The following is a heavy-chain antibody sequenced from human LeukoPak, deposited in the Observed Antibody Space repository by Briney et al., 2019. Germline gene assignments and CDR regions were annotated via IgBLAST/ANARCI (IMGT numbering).Heavy chain of an antibody. D-gene: IGHD7-27*01. CDR1: GFTFSKSW. CDR3: TTYMNWVAGDV. J-gene: IGHJ6*02. CDR2: IKEDGSQT. Sequence: GGSLRLSCGTSGFTFSKSWMTWVRQAPGKGLEWVASIKEDGSQTFHVDSVRGRFAISRDNARSTLYLQMTNLRDDDTAVYYCTTYMNWVAGDVWGQGTTVTVSS. V-gene: IGHV3-7*01.